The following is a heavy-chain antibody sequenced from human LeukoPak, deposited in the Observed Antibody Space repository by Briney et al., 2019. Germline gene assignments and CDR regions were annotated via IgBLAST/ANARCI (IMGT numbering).Heavy chain of an antibody. CDR1: ARSITTYY. CDR2: INPSGST. D-gene: IGHD3-10*01. CDR3: ARASYYEERNNIAFDI. V-gene: IGHV4-4*07. Sequence: SDTLSLTCTGPARSITTYYWCWIRQPAGKGLEWIGRINPSGSTKNNPSLKSRVTMSLDTRKNQLSLNLGSVTAANTAVYYCARASYYEERNNIAFDIWGRGTMVTVSS. J-gene: IGHJ3*02.